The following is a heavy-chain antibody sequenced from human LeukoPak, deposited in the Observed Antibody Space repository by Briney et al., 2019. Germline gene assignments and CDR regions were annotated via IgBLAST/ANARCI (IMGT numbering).Heavy chain of an antibody. V-gene: IGHV3-23*01. D-gene: IGHD3-10*01. CDR2: ISGSGGST. CDR1: GFTFSSYA. J-gene: IGHJ4*02. CDR3: ARESYYGSGSRRYFDY. Sequence: GGSLRLSCAASGFTFSSYAMGWVRQAPGKGLEWVSAISGSGGSTYYADSVQGRFTISRDNSKNTLYLQMNSLRPEDTAIYYCARESYYGSGSRRYFDYWGQGTLVTVSS.